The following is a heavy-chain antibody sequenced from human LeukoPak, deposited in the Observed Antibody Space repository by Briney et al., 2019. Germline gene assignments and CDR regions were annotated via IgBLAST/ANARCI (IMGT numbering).Heavy chain of an antibody. V-gene: IGHV4-34*01. Sequence: PSETLSLTCAVYGGSFSGYYWSWIRQPPGKGLEWIGEINHSGSTNYNPSLKSRVTISVDTSKNQFSLKLSSVTAADTAVYYCARLCGAAAGTVYNWNDVAYYYYMDVWGKGTTVTVSS. J-gene: IGHJ6*03. CDR3: ARLCGAAAGTVYNWNDVAYYYYMDV. D-gene: IGHD1-20*01. CDR2: INHSGST. CDR1: GGSFSGYY.